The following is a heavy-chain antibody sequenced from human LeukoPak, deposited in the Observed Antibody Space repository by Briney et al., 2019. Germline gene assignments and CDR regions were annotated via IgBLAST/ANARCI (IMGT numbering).Heavy chain of an antibody. V-gene: IGHV4-59*01. CDR2: IYHNGRT. Sequence: SETLSLTCTVSGASFSNDYWSWVRQAPGKGLEWIGYIYHNGRTNYSPSLKSRIIMSIDTSQNQFSLKLTSVTAADTAVYYCARASEGIGYFDTWGRGSLVTVSS. J-gene: IGHJ4*02. CDR1: GASFSNDY. D-gene: IGHD3-3*01. CDR3: ARASEGIGYFDT.